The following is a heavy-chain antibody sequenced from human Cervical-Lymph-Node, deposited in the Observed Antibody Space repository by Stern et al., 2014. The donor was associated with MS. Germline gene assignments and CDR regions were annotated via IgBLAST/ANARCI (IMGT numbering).Heavy chain of an antibody. CDR1: GFTFSSYS. D-gene: IGHD3-22*01. V-gene: IGHV3-21*01. J-gene: IGHJ3*02. CDR2: ISISSSYI. CDR3: ARDYHYYDSSGYYDDAFDI. Sequence: VQLMQSGGGLVKPGGSLRLSCEASGFTFSSYSMNWVRQAPGQGLEWVSSISISSSYIYYADSVKGRFTISRDNAKNSLYLQMNSLRAEDTAVYYCARDYHYYDSSGYYDDAFDIWGQGTMVTVSS.